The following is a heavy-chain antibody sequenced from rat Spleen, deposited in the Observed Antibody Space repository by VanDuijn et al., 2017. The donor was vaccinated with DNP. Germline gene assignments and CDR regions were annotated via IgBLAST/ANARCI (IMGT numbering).Heavy chain of an antibody. Sequence: QVQLKESGPGLVQPSRTLSLTCTVSGFSLTSYNVHWVRQPTGKGLEWMGIIWTGGSTDYNSTLKSRLIISRDTSKSQVFLKMNSLRTEDTATYYCARGDGYPPYAIDAWGQGTSVTVSS. J-gene: IGHJ4*01. CDR3: ARGDGYPPYAIDA. V-gene: IGHV2-30*01. CDR2: IWTGGST. CDR1: GFSLTSYN. D-gene: IGHD1-4*01.